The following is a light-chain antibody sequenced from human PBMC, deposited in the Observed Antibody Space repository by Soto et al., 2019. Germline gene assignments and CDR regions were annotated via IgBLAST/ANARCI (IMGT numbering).Light chain of an antibody. V-gene: IGKV1-39*01. CDR2: AAS. Sequence: DIQMTQSPSSLSASVGDRVTITCRASQSISSYLNWYQQKPVKAPKLLIYAASSLQSGVPSRFSGSGSGTDFTLTSSSLQPEDLATYDCQQSYSTPLTFGGGTKVEIK. CDR3: QQSYSTPLT. CDR1: QSISSY. J-gene: IGKJ4*01.